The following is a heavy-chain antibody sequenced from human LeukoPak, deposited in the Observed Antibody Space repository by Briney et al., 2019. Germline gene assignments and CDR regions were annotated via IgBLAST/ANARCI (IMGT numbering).Heavy chain of an antibody. CDR1: GFTFNIYT. CDR3: ARDWGLDT. CDR2: LRGDGTTK. Sequence: GGSLRLSCATSGFTFNIYTMVWHRQAPGKGLEWVAVLRGDGTTKFYTDSVKDRFTISRDTAKNTLFLQMNSLRADDTAVYYCARDWGLDTWGQGTLVAVSS. D-gene: IGHD3-16*01. V-gene: IGHV3-30*04. J-gene: IGHJ5*02.